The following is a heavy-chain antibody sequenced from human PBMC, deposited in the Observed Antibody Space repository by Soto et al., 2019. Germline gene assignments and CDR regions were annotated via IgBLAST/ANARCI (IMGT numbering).Heavy chain of an antibody. V-gene: IGHV3-21*01. Sequence: EVQLVESGGGLVKPGGSLRLSCAASGFTFSSYSMNWVRQAPGKGLEWVASISSSSSYIYYADSVKGRFTIARDNAKNSRYLQMNSRRAEDTAVYYCARDSSVSYWGQGTLVTVSS. J-gene: IGHJ4*02. CDR2: ISSSSSYI. CDR1: GFTFSSYS. CDR3: ARDSSVSY. D-gene: IGHD6-19*01.